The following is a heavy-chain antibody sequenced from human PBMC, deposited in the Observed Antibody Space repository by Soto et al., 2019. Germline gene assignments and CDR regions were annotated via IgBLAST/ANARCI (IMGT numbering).Heavy chain of an antibody. CDR2: IYYSGST. J-gene: IGHJ4*02. CDR3: ARASLERYCSGGSCYHPPPLVY. CDR1: GGSISSYY. D-gene: IGHD2-15*01. V-gene: IGHV4-59*01. Sequence: SETLSLTCTVSGGSISSYYWSWIRQPPGKGLERIGYIYYSGSTNYNPSLKSRVTISVDTSKNQFSLKLSSVTAADTAVYYCARASLERYCSGGSCYHPPPLVYWGQGTLVTVSS.